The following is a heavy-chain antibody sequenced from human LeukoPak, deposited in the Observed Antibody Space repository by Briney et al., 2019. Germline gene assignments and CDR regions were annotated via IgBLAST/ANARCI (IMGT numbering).Heavy chain of an antibody. Sequence: PGGSLRLSCAASGFTFSSYAMHWVRQAPGKGLEWVAVISYDGSNKYYADSVKGRFTISRDNSKNTLYLQTNSLRAEDTAVYYCAREWELLVWGQGTLVTVSS. CDR1: GFTFSSYA. CDR2: ISYDGSNK. CDR3: AREWELLV. D-gene: IGHD1-26*01. V-gene: IGHV3-30-3*01. J-gene: IGHJ4*02.